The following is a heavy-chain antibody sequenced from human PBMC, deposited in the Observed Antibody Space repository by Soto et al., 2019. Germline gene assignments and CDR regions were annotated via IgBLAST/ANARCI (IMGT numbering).Heavy chain of an antibody. V-gene: IGHV3-48*01. CDR3: ARDPRYCSGGSCYAV. D-gene: IGHD2-15*01. Sequence: GGSLRLSCAASGFTFSSYSMNWVRQAPGKGLEWVSYISSSSSTIYYADSVKGRFTISRDNAKNSLYLQMNSLRAEDTAVYYCARDPRYCSGGSCYAVWGQGTLVTVSS. J-gene: IGHJ1*01. CDR2: ISSSSSTI. CDR1: GFTFSSYS.